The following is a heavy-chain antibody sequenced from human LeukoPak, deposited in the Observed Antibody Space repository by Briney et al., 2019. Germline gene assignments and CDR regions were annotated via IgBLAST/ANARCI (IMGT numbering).Heavy chain of an antibody. J-gene: IGHJ4*02. CDR1: GFTFSHHG. CDR3: ARDLSGYDHDY. V-gene: IGHV3-48*01. Sequence: GGSLRLSCAASGFTFSHHGMHWVRQAPGKGLEWVSYISSSSSTIYYADSVKGRFTISRDNAKNSLYLQMNSLRAEDTAVYYCARDLSGYDHDYWGQGTLVTASS. CDR2: ISSSSSTI. D-gene: IGHD5-12*01.